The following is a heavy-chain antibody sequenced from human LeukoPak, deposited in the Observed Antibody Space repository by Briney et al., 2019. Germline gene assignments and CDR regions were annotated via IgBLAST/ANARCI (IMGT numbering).Heavy chain of an antibody. CDR1: GYTFTGYY. CDR3: ARAREPAAINWFDP. D-gene: IGHD2-2*01. CDR2: INPNSGGT. V-gene: IGHV1-2*02. Sequence: ASVKVSCKAFGYTFTGYYMHWVRQAPGQGLEWMGWINPNSGGTNYAQKFQGRVTMTRDMSISTAYMELSRLRAADTAVYYCARAREPAAINWFDPWGQGTLVTVSS. J-gene: IGHJ5*02.